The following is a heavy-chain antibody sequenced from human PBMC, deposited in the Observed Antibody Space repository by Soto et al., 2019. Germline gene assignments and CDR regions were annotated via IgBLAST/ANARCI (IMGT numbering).Heavy chain of an antibody. J-gene: IGHJ2*01. D-gene: IGHD4-17*01. CDR1: GYTFTNFG. Sequence: ASVKVSCKASGYTFTNFGISWVRQAPGQGLEWMGWISAYNGNTNYAQNFQGRVTMTTDTSTSTAYMELSSLRSEDTAVYYCAKKGTVTTGWYFDLWGRGTLVTVSS. CDR2: ISAYNGNT. CDR3: AKKGTVTTGWYFDL. V-gene: IGHV1-18*01.